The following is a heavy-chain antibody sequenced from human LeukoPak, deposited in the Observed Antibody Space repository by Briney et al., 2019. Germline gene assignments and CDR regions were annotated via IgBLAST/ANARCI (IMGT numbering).Heavy chain of an antibody. CDR2: IKSKTDGGTT. V-gene: IGHV3-15*01. CDR1: GFTFSNAW. Sequence: GGSLRLSCAASGFTFSNAWMSWVRQAPGKGLEWVGRIKSKTDGGTTDYAAPVKGRFTISRDDSKNTLYLQMNSLKTEDTAVYYCTTDHDAKYSGSLDYWGQGTLVTVSS. J-gene: IGHJ4*02. D-gene: IGHD1-26*01. CDR3: TTDHDAKYSGSLDY.